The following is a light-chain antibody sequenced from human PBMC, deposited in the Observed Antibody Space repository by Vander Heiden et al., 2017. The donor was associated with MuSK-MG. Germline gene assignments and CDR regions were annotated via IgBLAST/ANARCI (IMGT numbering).Light chain of an antibody. V-gene: IGLV2-23*02. CDR2: EVN. CDR3: CSYAGSSTLI. CDR1: SGDAGNYDL. J-gene: IGLJ2*01. Sequence: QSALTQPASVSGSPGQSITISCTGTSGDAGNYDLVSWYQHHPGKAPKFIIYEVNKRPSGVSNRFSGSKSGNTASLTISGLQAEDEADYYCCSYAGSSTLIFGGGTKLTVL.